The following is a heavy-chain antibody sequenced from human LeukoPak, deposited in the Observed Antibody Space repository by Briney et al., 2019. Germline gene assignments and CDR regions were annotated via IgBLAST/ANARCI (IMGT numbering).Heavy chain of an antibody. D-gene: IGHD1-26*01. Sequence: GESLRLSCAVSGFTFNNYGMSMSWVRQAPGKGLEWVSAMSGSGGTKYYADSVKGRFTISRDNSKNTLYLQMNSLRAEDTAVYYCARGSGSYFSTFDFWGQGTLVTVSS. V-gene: IGHV3-23*01. J-gene: IGHJ4*02. CDR1: GFTFNNYG. CDR2: MSGSGGTK. CDR3: ARGSGSYFSTFDF.